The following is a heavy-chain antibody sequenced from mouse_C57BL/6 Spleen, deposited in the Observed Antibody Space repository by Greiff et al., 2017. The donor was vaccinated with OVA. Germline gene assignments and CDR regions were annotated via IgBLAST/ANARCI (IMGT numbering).Heavy chain of an antibody. V-gene: IGHV1-52*01. D-gene: IGHD1-1*01. CDR1: GYTFTSYW. J-gene: IGHJ3*01. CDR2: IDPSDSET. Sequence: QVQLQQPGAELVRPGSSVKLSCKASGYTFTSYWMHWVKQRPIQGLEWIGNIDPSDSETHYNQKFKDKATLTVDKSSSTAYMQLSSLTSEDSAVYYCAREDLYGKNFAYWGQGTLVTVSA. CDR3: AREDLYGKNFAY.